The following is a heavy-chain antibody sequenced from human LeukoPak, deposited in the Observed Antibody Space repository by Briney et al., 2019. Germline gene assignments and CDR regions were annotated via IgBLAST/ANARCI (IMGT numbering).Heavy chain of an antibody. J-gene: IGHJ6*02. CDR2: IIPIFGTA. D-gene: IGHD6-6*01. CDR1: GGTFSSYA. CDR3: ARVGGYSSSPYWYYYYYGMDV. V-gene: IGHV1-69*01. Sequence: GSSVKVSCKASGGTFSSYAISWVRQAPGQGLEWMGGIIPIFGTANYAQKFQGRVTITADESTSTAYMELGSLRSEDTAVYYCARVGGYSSSPYWYYYYYGMDVWGQGTTVTVSS.